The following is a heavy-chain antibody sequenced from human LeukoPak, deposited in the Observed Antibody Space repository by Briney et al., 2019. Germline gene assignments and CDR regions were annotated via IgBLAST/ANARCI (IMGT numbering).Heavy chain of an antibody. CDR1: GGSISSSSYY. CDR3: ARANWGSTYYFDY. V-gene: IGHV4-39*07. Sequence: PSETLSLTCTVSGGSISSSSYYWGWIRQPPGKGLEWIGSIYYSGSTYYNPSLKSRVTISVDTSKNQFSLKLSSVTAADTAVYYCARANWGSTYYFDYWGQGTLVTVSS. CDR2: IYYSGST. J-gene: IGHJ4*02. D-gene: IGHD7-27*01.